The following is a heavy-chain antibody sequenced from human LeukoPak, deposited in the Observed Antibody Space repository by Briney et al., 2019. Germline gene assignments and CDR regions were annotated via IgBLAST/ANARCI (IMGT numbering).Heavy chain of an antibody. CDR2: ISYDGSNK. V-gene: IGHV3-30-3*01. Sequence: QAGGSLRLSCAASGFTFSNYWMSWVRQAPGKGLEWVAVISYDGSNKYYADSVKGRFTISRDNSKNTLYLQMNSLRAEDTAVYYCARESVGAFDYWGQGTLVTVSS. J-gene: IGHJ4*02. CDR3: ARESVGAFDY. D-gene: IGHD1-26*01. CDR1: GFTFSNYW.